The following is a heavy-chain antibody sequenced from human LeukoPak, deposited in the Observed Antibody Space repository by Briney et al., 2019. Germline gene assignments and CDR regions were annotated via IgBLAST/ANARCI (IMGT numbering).Heavy chain of an antibody. J-gene: IGHJ4*02. CDR1: GGSINSYY. CDR3: ARRRGSYSDS. V-gene: IGHV4-59*01. Sequence: SETLSLTCTVSGGSINSYYWTWIRQPPGKGLEWIGYIYYTGSTNYNPSLKSRVTISLGTSKNQFSLKLNSVTAADTAMYYCARRRGSYSDSWGQGTLVTVSS. D-gene: IGHD3-16*01. CDR2: IYYTGST.